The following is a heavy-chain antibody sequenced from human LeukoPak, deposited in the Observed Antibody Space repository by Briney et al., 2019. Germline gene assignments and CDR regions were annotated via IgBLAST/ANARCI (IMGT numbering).Heavy chain of an antibody. V-gene: IGHV3-30*04. Sequence: GRSLRLSCAASGLTFFTYAMHWARQAPGKGLEWVAVISYDGSDKYYSDSVKGRFTISRHNSKNTLYLQMNSLRPDDTAVYYCARDPSPQSVWLLPPFDYWGQGTLVSVSS. CDR1: GLTFFTYA. D-gene: IGHD3-22*01. CDR2: ISYDGSDK. CDR3: ARDPSPQSVWLLPPFDY. J-gene: IGHJ4*02.